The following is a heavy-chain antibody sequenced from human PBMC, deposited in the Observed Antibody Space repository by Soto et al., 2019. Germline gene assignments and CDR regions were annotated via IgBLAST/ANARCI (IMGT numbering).Heavy chain of an antibody. J-gene: IGHJ5*02. CDR3: ARVRGIAAVHWFDP. CDR1: GGSISSGGYY. Sequence: QVQLQESGPGLVKPSQTLSLTCTVSGGSISSGGYYWSWIRQHPGKGLEWIGYIYYSGSPYYNPSLSSRVTISVDPSKNQFSLKLSSVTAADTAVYYCARVRGIAAVHWFDPWGQGTLVTVSS. V-gene: IGHV4-31*03. D-gene: IGHD6-13*01. CDR2: IYYSGSP.